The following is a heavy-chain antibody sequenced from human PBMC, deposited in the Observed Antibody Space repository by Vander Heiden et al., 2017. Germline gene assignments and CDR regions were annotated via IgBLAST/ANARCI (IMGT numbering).Heavy chain of an antibody. V-gene: IGHV4-39*01. CDR3: ARHRKQWLAFFDY. D-gene: IGHD6-19*01. CDR2: IYYSGST. J-gene: IGHJ4*02. CDR1: GGAISSSSYS. Sequence: QLQLPESGPGLVTPSETLSLTCPVSGGAISSSSYSWGRIRQPPGQGLEWFGSIYYSGSTYYNPSLKSRVTISVDTSKNQFSLKLSSVTAADTAVYYCARHRKQWLAFFDYWGQGTPVTVSS.